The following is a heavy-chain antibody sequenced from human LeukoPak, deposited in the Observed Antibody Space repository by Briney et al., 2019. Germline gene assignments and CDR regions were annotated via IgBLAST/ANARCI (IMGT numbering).Heavy chain of an antibody. J-gene: IGHJ3*02. CDR1: GGSISSYY. Sequence: SETLSLTCTVSGGSISSYYWSWIRQPAGKGLEWIGRIYTSGSTKYNPSLKSRVTMSADTSKNQFSLKLSSVTAADTAVYYCARAQAVAGTFDIWGQGTMVTVSS. V-gene: IGHV4-4*07. D-gene: IGHD6-19*01. CDR3: ARAQAVAGTFDI. CDR2: IYTSGST.